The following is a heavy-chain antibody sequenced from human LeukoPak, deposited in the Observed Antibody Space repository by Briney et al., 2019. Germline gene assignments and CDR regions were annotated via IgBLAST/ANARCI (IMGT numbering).Heavy chain of an antibody. Sequence: GGSLRLSCAVSGFMFSGYGMSWVRQAPGKGLEWFSGIGGSGDNINYADSVKGRFTISRDNSKNTLYLQMNSLRAEDTALYYCARDLGLSVGATPYDFWGQGTLVTVSS. CDR1: GFMFSGYG. J-gene: IGHJ4*02. D-gene: IGHD1-26*01. CDR2: IGGSGDNI. CDR3: ARDLGLSVGATPYDF. V-gene: IGHV3-23*01.